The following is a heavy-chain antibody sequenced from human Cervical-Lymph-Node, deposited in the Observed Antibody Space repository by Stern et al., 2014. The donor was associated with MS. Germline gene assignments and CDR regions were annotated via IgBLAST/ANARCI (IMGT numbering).Heavy chain of an antibody. CDR2: IYPPDSNT. Sequence: EVQLVESGAEVKKPGESLKISCKGSGYTFTNNWIAWVRQMPGKGLAGMGIIYPPDSNTRYSTSFQGQVPISVDKYSNTAYLQWSSLTASDSAMYYCARQGCGSTSCHSIDYWGQGTLITVSS. CDR1: GYTFTNNW. CDR3: ARQGCGSTSCHSIDY. V-gene: IGHV5-51*01. D-gene: IGHD2-2*02. J-gene: IGHJ4*02.